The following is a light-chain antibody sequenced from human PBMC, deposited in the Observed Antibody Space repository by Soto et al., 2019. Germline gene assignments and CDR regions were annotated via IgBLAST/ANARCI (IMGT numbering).Light chain of an antibody. CDR1: SSNIGSNY. CDR2: RNN. V-gene: IGLV1-47*01. J-gene: IGLJ1*01. Sequence: QSVLTQPPSASGTPGQRVTISCSGSSSNIGSNYVYWYQQLPGTAPELLMYRNNKRPSGVPDRFSGSKSGTSASLAISGLRSEDEADYYCAAWDDSLSGSYVFGTGTKVTVL. CDR3: AAWDDSLSGSYV.